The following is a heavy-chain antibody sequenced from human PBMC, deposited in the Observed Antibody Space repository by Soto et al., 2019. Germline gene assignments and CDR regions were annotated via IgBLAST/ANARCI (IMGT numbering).Heavy chain of an antibody. Sequence: PGGSLRLSCAASGFTFSSYGMHWVRQAPGKGLEWVAVIWYDGSNKYYADSVKGRFTISRDNSKNTLYLQMNSLRAEDTAVYYCARERIAYSSSWPFDYWGQGTLVTVSS. CDR1: GFTFSSYG. D-gene: IGHD6-13*01. CDR3: ARERIAYSSSWPFDY. J-gene: IGHJ4*02. V-gene: IGHV3-33*01. CDR2: IWYDGSNK.